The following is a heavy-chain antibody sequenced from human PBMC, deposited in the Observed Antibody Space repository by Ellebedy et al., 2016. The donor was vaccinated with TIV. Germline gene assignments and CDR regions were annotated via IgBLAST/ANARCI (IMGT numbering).Heavy chain of an antibody. J-gene: IGHJ4*02. CDR2: IKQDGSEK. CDR3: ARDQWLGRAYYFDS. D-gene: IGHD6-19*01. Sequence: GESLKISCGTSGFTFSNYWMTWDRQAPGKGLEWVANIKQDGSEKYYVDSVKGRFSISRDNTKNSLYLQMNSLTDEDTAVYYCARDQWLGRAYYFDSWGQGTLVTVSS. V-gene: IGHV3-7*01. CDR1: GFTFSNYW.